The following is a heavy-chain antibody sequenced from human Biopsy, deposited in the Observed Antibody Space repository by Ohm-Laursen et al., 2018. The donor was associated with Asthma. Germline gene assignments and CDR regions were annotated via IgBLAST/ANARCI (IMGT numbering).Heavy chain of an antibody. CDR3: AREMRAGRGNAFDI. J-gene: IGHJ3*02. D-gene: IGHD6-19*01. Sequence: ASVKVSCNASGGTFSSYAISWVRQAPGQGLEWMGGIIPIFGIANYAQKFQGRVTITADKSTSTAYMELSSLRSEDTAVYYCAREMRAGRGNAFDIWGQGTMVTVSS. CDR2: IIPIFGIA. V-gene: IGHV1-69*10. CDR1: GGTFSSYA.